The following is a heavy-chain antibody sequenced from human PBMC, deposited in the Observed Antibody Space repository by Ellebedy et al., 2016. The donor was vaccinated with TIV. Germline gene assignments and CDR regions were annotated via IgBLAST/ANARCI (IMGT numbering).Heavy chain of an antibody. V-gene: IGHV5-51*01. J-gene: IGHJ4*02. CDR3: ARRPFRSRSLYDY. D-gene: IGHD3-3*01. Sequence: GESLKISCKGSGYSFTSYWVGWVRQMPGKGLEWMGIIDPGDSDTRYSPSFQGQVTISADKSISTAYLQWSSLKASDTAMYYCARRPFRSRSLYDYWGQGTLVTVSS. CDR2: IDPGDSDT. CDR1: GYSFTSYW.